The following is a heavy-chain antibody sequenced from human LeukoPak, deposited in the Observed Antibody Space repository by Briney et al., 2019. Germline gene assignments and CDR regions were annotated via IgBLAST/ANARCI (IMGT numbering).Heavy chain of an antibody. J-gene: IGHJ4*02. CDR3: ATLTTVVTAYYFDY. D-gene: IGHD4-23*01. V-gene: IGHV4-30-2*01. CDR2: IYHSGST. CDR1: GGSISSGGYY. Sequence: SSQTLSLTCTVSGGSISSGGYYWSWIRQPPGKGLEWIGYIYHSGSTYYNPSLKSRVTISVDRSKNQFSLKLTSVTAADTAVYYCATLTTVVTAYYFDYWGQGTLVTVSS.